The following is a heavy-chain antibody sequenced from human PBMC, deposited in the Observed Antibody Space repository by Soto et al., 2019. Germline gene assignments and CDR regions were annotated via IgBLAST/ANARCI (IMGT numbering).Heavy chain of an antibody. CDR2: LSGNGRGT. J-gene: IGHJ4*02. CDR1: GFTFSMHA. V-gene: IGHV3-64*01. Sequence: EVQLVESGGDLVQPGGSLRLSCAASGFTFSMHAIHWVRQAPGKGLDFVSGLSGNGRGTYYANSVKGRFTISRDNSKNTLYLQMGSLRAEDTAVYYCARVRQDYGDYDYWGQGTLVTVSS. D-gene: IGHD4-17*01. CDR3: ARVRQDYGDYDY.